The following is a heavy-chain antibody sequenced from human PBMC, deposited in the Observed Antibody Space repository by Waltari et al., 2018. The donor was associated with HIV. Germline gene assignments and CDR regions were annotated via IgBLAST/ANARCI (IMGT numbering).Heavy chain of an antibody. CDR3: ARGLDSSGYYYGLGDSLDI. V-gene: IGHV4-31*03. D-gene: IGHD3-22*01. J-gene: IGHJ3*02. Sequence: QVQLQESGPGLVKPSQTLSLSCTVSGGSISSGDYYWRWIRQHPGKGLELIGYFYYTGGTYYNSSLKDRVTISVDSTKSQFSLKLTSVTAADTAVYYCARGLDSSGYYYGLGDSLDIWSQGTMVTVSS. CDR2: FYYTGGT. CDR1: GGSISSGDYY.